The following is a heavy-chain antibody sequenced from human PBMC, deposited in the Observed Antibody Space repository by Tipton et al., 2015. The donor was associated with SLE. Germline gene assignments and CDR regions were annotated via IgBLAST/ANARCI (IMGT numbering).Heavy chain of an antibody. D-gene: IGHD5-12*01. J-gene: IGHJ4*02. Sequence: TLSLTCTVSGGSISSGSYYWSWLRQPAGKGLEWIGRIYTSGSTNYNPSPKSRVTISVDTSKNQFSLKLSSVTAADTAVYYCARVRYSGHDEAYYFDYWGQGTLVTVSS. CDR3: ARVRYSGHDEAYYFDY. CDR1: GGSISSGSYY. V-gene: IGHV4-61*02. CDR2: IYTSGST.